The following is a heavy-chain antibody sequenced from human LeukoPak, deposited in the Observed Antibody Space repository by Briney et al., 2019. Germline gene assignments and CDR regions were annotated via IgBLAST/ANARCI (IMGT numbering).Heavy chain of an antibody. J-gene: IGHJ4*02. CDR3: AIIAVGGVDPFDS. V-gene: IGHV1-69*04. D-gene: IGHD6-19*01. CDR2: IIPLLGVR. Sequence: SVKVSCKASGGTFSDHAVSWVRQAPGQGIEWMGRIIPLLGVRSYAQKFQDRVTVSADKSTSTAYMELSSLRSEDSALYYCAIIAVGGVDPFDSWGQGTLVTVSS. CDR1: GGTFSDHA.